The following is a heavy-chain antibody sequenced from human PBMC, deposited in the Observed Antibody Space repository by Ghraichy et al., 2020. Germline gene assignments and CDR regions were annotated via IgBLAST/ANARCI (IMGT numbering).Heavy chain of an antibody. Sequence: SQTLSLTCTVSGGSISSGGNYWSWIRQHPGKGLEWIGYIYYSGSTYYNPSLKSRVTMSVDTSKNQFSLKLSSVTAVDTAVYYCARDERGMSGFHYFDYWGQGTLVTVSS. CDR3: ARDERGMSGFHYFDY. CDR1: GGSISSGGNY. CDR2: IYYSGST. J-gene: IGHJ4*02. D-gene: IGHD3-3*01. V-gene: IGHV4-31*03.